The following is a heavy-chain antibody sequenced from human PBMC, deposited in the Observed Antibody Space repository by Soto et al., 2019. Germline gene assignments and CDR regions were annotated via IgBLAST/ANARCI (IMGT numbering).Heavy chain of an antibody. D-gene: IGHD3-10*01. CDR3: AREGSLGLDV. V-gene: IGHV3-74*03. J-gene: IGHJ6*02. CDR2: INGDGASL. CDR1: GFIFRSFW. Sequence: EVRLEEAGGGFVQPGGSLRVSCSGSGFIFRSFWRHGVRQGPGKGLDRVSRINGDGASLAYADSVKGRFSISRDNVKNTLHLQMNSLGADDTAAYFCAREGSLGLDVWGRGTTGTVSS.